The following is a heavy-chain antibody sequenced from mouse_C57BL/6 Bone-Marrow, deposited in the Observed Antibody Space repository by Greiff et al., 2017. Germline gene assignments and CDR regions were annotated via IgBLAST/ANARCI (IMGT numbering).Heavy chain of an antibody. D-gene: IGHD3-2*02. J-gene: IGHJ2*01. Sequence: VQLQQPGAELVKPGASVKLSCKASGYTFTSYWMHWVKQRPGQGLEWIGMIHPNSGSTNYNEKFKSKATLTVDKSSSTAYMQLSSLTSEDSAVYYCARGQLRRFYYFDYWGQGTTLTVSS. CDR2: IHPNSGST. V-gene: IGHV1-64*01. CDR3: ARGQLRRFYYFDY. CDR1: GYTFTSYW.